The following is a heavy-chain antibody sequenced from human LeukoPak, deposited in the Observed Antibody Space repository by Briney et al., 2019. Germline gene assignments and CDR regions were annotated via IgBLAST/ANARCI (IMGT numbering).Heavy chain of an antibody. V-gene: IGHV3-74*01. D-gene: IGHD5-24*01. Sequence: GGSLRLSCAASGFSFSSYWMHWVRQAPGKGLEWVSRMNSDGSSTTYADSVKGRFTISRDNAKNSLYLQMNSLRAEDTALYYCAKDTEMATIGDAFDIWGQGTMVTVSS. J-gene: IGHJ3*02. CDR3: AKDTEMATIGDAFDI. CDR2: MNSDGSST. CDR1: GFSFSSYW.